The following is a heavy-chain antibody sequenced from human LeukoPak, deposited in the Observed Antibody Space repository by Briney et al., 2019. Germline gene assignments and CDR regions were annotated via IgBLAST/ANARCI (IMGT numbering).Heavy chain of an antibody. CDR3: ARKFYDFWSGHLNYFDP. V-gene: IGHV1-8*01. D-gene: IGHD3/OR15-3a*01. CDR1: GYIFSKYG. J-gene: IGHJ5*02. CDR2: MNPNSGDT. Sequence: ASVKVSCKASGYIFSKYGINWVRQAPGQGLEWMGWMNPNSGDTGYAQRFQGRLTMTRNTSTSTAYMELSNLRSEDTAVYYCARKFYDFWSGHLNYFDPWGQGTLVIVSS.